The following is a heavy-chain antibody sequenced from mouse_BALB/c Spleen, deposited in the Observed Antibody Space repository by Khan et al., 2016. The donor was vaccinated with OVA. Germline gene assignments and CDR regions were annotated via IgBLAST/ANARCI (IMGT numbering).Heavy chain of an antibody. V-gene: IGHV9-3-1*01. CDR3: AKVGFNGTMDY. CDR2: INTYTGKP. CDR1: GYTFTNYG. J-gene: IGHJ4*01. Sequence: QIQLVQSGPELKKPGETVKISCKASGYTFTNYGMNRVKQAPGKGLKWMGWINTYTGKPTYADDFKGRFAFSLETSASTAYLQINNLKNEDAATYFCAKVGFNGTMDYWGQGTSVTVSS. D-gene: IGHD1-3*01.